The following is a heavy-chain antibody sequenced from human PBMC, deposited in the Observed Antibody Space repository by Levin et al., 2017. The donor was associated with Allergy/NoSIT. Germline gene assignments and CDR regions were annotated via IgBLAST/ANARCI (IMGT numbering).Heavy chain of an antibody. CDR2: IYPRDSDV. V-gene: IGHV5-51*01. CDR1: GYKFSTWW. Sequence: ASVKVSCEGSGYKFSTWWIGWVRQMPGERLEWMGSIYPRDSDVRYSPSFQGQVTISADKSKSAAYLQWNSLRTSDTGIYYCARHRGGIAAQTHWHFDFWGRGSRVTVTS. D-gene: IGHD6-13*01. J-gene: IGHJ2*01. CDR3: ARHRGGIAAQTHWHFDF.